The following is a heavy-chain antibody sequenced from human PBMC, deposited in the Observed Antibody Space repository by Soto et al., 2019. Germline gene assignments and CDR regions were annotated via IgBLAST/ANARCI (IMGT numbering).Heavy chain of an antibody. V-gene: IGHV3-48*02. CDR2: ISSGSKTI. CDR3: VREDILGARSFDY. D-gene: IGHD1-26*01. Sequence: GVSLRLSCAASGFTFSGYSVNWVRQAPGKGLEWVSYISSGSKTIYYAESVKGRFTVSRDNARNSHYLHMNSLRDEDTAVYYCVREDILGARSFDYWGQETLVTVSS. J-gene: IGHJ4*02. CDR1: GFTFSGYS.